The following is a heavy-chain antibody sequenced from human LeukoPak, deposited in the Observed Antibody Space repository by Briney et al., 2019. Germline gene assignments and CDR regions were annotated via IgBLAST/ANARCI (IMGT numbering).Heavy chain of an antibody. V-gene: IGHV4-61*02. CDR3: ARVGAAAGTYYYYGMDV. CDR1: GGSISSGSYY. J-gene: IGHJ6*02. Sequence: SETLSLTCTVSGGSISSGSYYWSWIRQPAGKGLEWIGRIYTSGSTNYNPSLKSRVTISVDTSKNQFSLKLSSVTAADTAVYYCARVGAAAGTYYYYGMDVWGQGTTVTVSS. D-gene: IGHD6-13*01. CDR2: IYTSGST.